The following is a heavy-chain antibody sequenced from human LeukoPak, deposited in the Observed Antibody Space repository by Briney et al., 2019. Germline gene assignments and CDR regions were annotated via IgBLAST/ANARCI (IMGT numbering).Heavy chain of an antibody. V-gene: IGHV3-23*01. CDR2: ISGSGGST. CDR1: GGSISSSSYY. J-gene: IGHJ4*02. CDR3: ANTGWGDWDY. Sequence: ETLSLTCTVSGGSISSSSYYWGWIRQPPGKGLEWVSAISGSGGSTYYADSVKGRFTISRDNSKNTLYLQMNSLRAEDTAVYYCANTGWGDWDYWGQGTLVTVSS. D-gene: IGHD3-16*01.